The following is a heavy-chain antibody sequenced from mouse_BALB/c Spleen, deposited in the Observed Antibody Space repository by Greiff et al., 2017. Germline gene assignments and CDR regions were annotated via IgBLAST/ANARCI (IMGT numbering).Heavy chain of an antibody. CDR3: ARQNSAWFAY. V-gene: IGHV5-12-1*01. CDR1: GFAFSSYD. CDR2: ISSGGGST. Sequence: EVKVVESGGGLVKPGGSLKLSCAASGFAFSSYDMSWVRQTPEKRLEWVAYISSGGGSTYYPDTVKGRFTISRDNAKNTLYLQMSSLKSEDTAMYYCARQNSAWFAYWGQGTLVTVSA. J-gene: IGHJ3*01.